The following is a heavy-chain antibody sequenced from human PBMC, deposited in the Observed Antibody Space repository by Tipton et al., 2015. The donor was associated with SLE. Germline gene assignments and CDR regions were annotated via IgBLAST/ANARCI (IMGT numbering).Heavy chain of an antibody. D-gene: IGHD6-13*01. CDR1: GGSFSGYY. Sequence: LRLSCAVYGGSFSGYYWSWIRQPPGKGLEWIGEINHSGSTNYNPSLKSRVTISVDTSKNQFSLKLSSVTAADTAVYYCALYSSSWYYFDYWGQGTLVTVSS. V-gene: IGHV4-34*01. J-gene: IGHJ4*02. CDR3: ALYSSSWYYFDY. CDR2: INHSGST.